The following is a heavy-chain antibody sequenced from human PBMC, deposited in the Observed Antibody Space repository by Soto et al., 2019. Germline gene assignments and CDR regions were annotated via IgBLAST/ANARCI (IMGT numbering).Heavy chain of an antibody. CDR1: AFSLASYR. CDR3: AKSNRTEYLGEI. V-gene: IGHV3-23*01. J-gene: IGHJ4*01. Sequence: PGRCLRLSWAPAAFSLASYRMAWDRPAAGKGLEWDSSASSGGDYTLYIDSVRRGFTVSRDKSYRMSYLHMHRMGSHDTAIPYCAKSNRTEYLGEIWGQGTLVTVSS. D-gene: IGHD1-26*01. CDR2: ASSGGDYT.